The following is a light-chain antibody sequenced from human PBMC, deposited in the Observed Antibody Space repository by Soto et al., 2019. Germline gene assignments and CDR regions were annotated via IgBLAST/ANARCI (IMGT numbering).Light chain of an antibody. CDR1: SSDIGGYDF. CDR3: TSSRTSSTYV. Sequence: QSALTQPASVSGSPGQSITISCIGTSSDIGGYDFVSWYQQHPGKAPKLLIYDVTNRPSGVSYRFSGSKSGNTASLTISGLQAEDEADYYCTSSRTSSTYVFGTGTKVTVL. V-gene: IGLV2-14*01. J-gene: IGLJ1*01. CDR2: DVT.